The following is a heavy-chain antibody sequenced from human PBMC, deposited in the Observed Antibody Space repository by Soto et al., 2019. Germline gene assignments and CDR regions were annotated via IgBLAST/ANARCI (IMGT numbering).Heavy chain of an antibody. CDR1: GFTFSDYY. J-gene: IGHJ5*02. Sequence: QVQLVESGGGLVTPGGSLRLSCASSGFTFSDYYMSWIRQAPGKGLEWLSYISPGSRYPAYADSVMGRFTISRDNARRSLSLQMNSLTVDDTAIYYCVRGGGGGLFDPWGQGSMVTVSS. D-gene: IGHD2-15*01. CDR2: ISPGSRYP. CDR3: VRGGGGGLFDP. V-gene: IGHV3-11*06.